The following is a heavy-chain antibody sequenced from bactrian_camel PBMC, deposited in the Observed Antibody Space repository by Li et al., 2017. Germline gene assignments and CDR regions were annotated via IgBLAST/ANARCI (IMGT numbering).Heavy chain of an antibody. V-gene: IGHV3-2*01. CDR2: VHGDGSNT. D-gene: IGHD4*01. CDR1: GFPFSDYY. Sequence: HVQLVESGGGLVQPGGSLRLSCAASGFPFSDYYMSWVRQAPGKGLEWVSSVHGDGSNTYYADSVRGRFTISRDNAKNTVYLQMNSLKSEDTALYYCLPCHYSWSASPFWGQGTQVTVS. J-gene: IGHJ4*01. CDR3: LPCHYSWSASPF.